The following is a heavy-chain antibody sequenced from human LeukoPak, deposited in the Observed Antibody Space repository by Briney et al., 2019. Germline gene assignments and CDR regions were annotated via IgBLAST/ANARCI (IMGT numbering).Heavy chain of an antibody. D-gene: IGHD5-12*01. J-gene: IGHJ4*02. V-gene: IGHV3-23*01. Sequence: GGSLRLSRAASGFTFSSYAMSWVRQAPGKGLEWVSAISGSGGSTYYADSVKGRFTISRDNSKNTLYLQMNSLRAEDTAVYYCAKGPVYGYNWEYFDYWGQGTLVTVSS. CDR3: AKGPVYGYNWEYFDY. CDR1: GFTFSSYA. CDR2: ISGSGGST.